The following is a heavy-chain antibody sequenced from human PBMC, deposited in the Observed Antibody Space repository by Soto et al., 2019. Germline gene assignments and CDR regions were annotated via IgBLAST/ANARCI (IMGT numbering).Heavy chain of an antibody. J-gene: IGHJ4*02. CDR1: GFIFSTYW. D-gene: IGHD1-26*01. CDR2: IKEDGSDK. CDR3: ARPAEYGTVDH. V-gene: IGHV3-7*01. Sequence: GGSLRLSCAASGFIFSTYWMSWVRQAPGKGLEWVANIKEDGSDKYYVDSVKGRFTISRDNAKNSLYLQMNSLRGDDTAVYYCARPAEYGTVDHWGQGTLVTVSS.